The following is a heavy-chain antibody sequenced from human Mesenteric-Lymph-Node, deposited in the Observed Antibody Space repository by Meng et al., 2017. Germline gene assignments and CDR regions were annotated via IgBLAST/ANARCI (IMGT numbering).Heavy chain of an antibody. CDR3: ARDRAIIAADY. Sequence: VLLWQFGAEGKEPGGSVQCSCKSSGYTFASYGISWVRQAPGQGLEWVGWVSAYNGDTNYAQKFQGRVTMTTAASTTTAYMELRNLRSDDTAVFYCARDRAIIAADYWGQGTLVTVSS. CDR1: GYTFASYG. CDR2: VSAYNGDT. J-gene: IGHJ4*02. D-gene: IGHD6-13*01. V-gene: IGHV1-18*01.